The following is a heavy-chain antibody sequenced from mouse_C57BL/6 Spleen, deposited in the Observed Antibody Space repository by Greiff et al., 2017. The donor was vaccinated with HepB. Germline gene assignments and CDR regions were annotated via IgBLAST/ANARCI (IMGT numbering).Heavy chain of an antibody. CDR2: IHPNSGST. CDR3: ARGDYYGSSYVFAY. J-gene: IGHJ3*01. CDR1: GYTFTSYW. V-gene: IGHV1-64*01. D-gene: IGHD1-1*01. Sequence: VQLQQSGAELVKPGASVKLSCKASGYTFTSYWMHWVKQRPGQGLEWIGMIHPNSGSTNYNEKFKSKATLTVDKSSSTAYMQLSSLTSEDSAVYYCARGDYYGSSYVFAYWGQGTLVTVSA.